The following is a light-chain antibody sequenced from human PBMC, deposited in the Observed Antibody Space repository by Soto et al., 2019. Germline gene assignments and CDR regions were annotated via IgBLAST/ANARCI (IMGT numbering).Light chain of an antibody. V-gene: IGKV3-20*01. CDR1: QSVSSTY. Sequence: EIVSTQSPGTLSLSPGERATLSCRASQSVSSTYLAWYQQKPGQTPRLLIYGASNRATGIPDRFSGSGSGTDFTLTISRLEPDDFAVYYCQQNGRTFGQGTKVEIK. J-gene: IGKJ1*01. CDR3: QQNGRT. CDR2: GAS.